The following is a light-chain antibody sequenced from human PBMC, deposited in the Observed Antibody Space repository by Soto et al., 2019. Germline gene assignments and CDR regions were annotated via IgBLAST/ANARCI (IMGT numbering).Light chain of an antibody. Sequence: IVLTQSPGTLSLSPGERTTLSCRASQSISSTYFAWYQQKPGQAPRLLIYGASSRATGIPDRFSGSGSGTDFTLTISRLEPEDFAVYYCQQYGTSPQTFGQGTRVEIK. V-gene: IGKV3-20*01. CDR1: QSISSTY. CDR3: QQYGTSPQT. CDR2: GAS. J-gene: IGKJ1*01.